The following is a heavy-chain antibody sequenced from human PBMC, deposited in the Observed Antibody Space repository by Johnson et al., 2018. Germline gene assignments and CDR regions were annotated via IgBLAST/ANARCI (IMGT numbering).Heavy chain of an antibody. D-gene: IGHD5-18*01. Sequence: QVQLVQSGAEVKKPGSSXKVSCKASGGTFSSYAISWVRQAPGQGLEWMGGIIPIFGTANYAQKFQGRVTITADESTSTAYMELSSLRSEDTDVYYCAADNPIQLWLFNYYGMDVWGQGTTVTVSS. CDR2: IIPIFGTA. CDR3: AADNPIQLWLFNYYGMDV. V-gene: IGHV1-69*12. J-gene: IGHJ6*02. CDR1: GGTFSSYA.